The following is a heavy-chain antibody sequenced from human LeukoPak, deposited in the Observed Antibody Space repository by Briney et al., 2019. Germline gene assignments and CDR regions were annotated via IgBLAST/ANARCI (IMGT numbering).Heavy chain of an antibody. CDR2: ISGSGGST. J-gene: IGHJ4*02. CDR1: GFTFSSYA. Sequence: GGSLRLSCAASGFTFSSYAMSWVRQAPGKGLEWVSAISGSGGSTYYADSVKGRFTISRGNSKNTLYLQMNSLRAEDTAVYYCAKDRIFGVVIDYYFDYWGQGTLVTVSS. V-gene: IGHV3-23*01. CDR3: AKDRIFGVVIDYYFDY. D-gene: IGHD3-3*01.